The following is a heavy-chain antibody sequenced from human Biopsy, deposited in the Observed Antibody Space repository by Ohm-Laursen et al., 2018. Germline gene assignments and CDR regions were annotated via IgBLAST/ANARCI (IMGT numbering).Heavy chain of an antibody. J-gene: IGHJ4*02. CDR2: IYYSGST. D-gene: IGHD1-26*01. CDR3: ARVGVGAPSIDYFDS. CDR1: GGSIYNFF. Sequence: PSETLSLTYTVSGGSIYNFFWSWIRQPPGKGLEWIGYIYYSGSTNYNPSLKSRVTISVDRSKNHFSLELSSVTAADTAVYYCARVGVGAPSIDYFDSWGQGALVTVSS. V-gene: IGHV4-59*01.